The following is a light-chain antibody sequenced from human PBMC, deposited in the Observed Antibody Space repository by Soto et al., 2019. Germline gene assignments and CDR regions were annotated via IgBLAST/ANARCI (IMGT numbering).Light chain of an antibody. CDR3: QQYNNWPRT. CDR1: QSVSSSY. CDR2: GAS. Sequence: EIVLKQSPCALSLTTGERATLSCRASQSVSSSYLIWYQQKPGQAPRLLIYGASTRATGIPARFSGSGSGTEFTLTISSLQSEDFAVYYCQQYNNWPRTFGQGTKVAIK. J-gene: IGKJ1*01. V-gene: IGKV3-15*01.